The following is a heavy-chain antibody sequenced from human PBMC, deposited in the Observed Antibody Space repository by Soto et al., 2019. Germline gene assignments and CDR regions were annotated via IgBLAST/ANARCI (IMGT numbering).Heavy chain of an antibody. CDR1: GFTFSDYY. CDR3: ASPHPYYCSSTSCPDY. J-gene: IGHJ4*02. Sequence: GGSLRLSCAASGFTFSDYYMSWIRQAPGKGLEWVSYISSSGSTIYYADSVKGRFTISRDNAKNSLYLQMNSLRAEDTAVYYCASPHPYYCSSTSCPDYWGQGTLVTVS. V-gene: IGHV3-11*01. CDR2: ISSSGSTI. D-gene: IGHD2-2*01.